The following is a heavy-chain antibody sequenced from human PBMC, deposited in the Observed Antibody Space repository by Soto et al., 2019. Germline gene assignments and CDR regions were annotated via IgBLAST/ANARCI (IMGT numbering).Heavy chain of an antibody. Sequence: SETLSLTCTVSGGSISSGGYYWSWIRQHPGKGLEWIGYIYYSGSTYYNPSLKSRVTISVDTSKNQFSLKLSSVTAVDTAVYYCASAGDYDDYYYYYMDVWGKGTTVTVSS. CDR2: IYYSGST. CDR1: GGSISSGGYY. CDR3: ASAGDYDDYYYYYMDV. D-gene: IGHD4-17*01. J-gene: IGHJ6*03. V-gene: IGHV4-31*03.